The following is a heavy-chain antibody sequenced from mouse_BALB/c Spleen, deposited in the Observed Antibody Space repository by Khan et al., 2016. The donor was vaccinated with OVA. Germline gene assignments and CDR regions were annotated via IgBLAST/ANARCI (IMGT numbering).Heavy chain of an antibody. CDR3: AIIYYGYDWFTY. CDR2: IWGDGST. D-gene: IGHD2-2*01. V-gene: IGHV2-3*01. Sequence: QVQLKESGPGLVAPSQSLSITCTVSGLSLTNYGISWIRQPPGKGLEWLGVIWGDGSTNYHSALISRLNLNKDNSKSQVFLKLNSLQTDDTATYYCAIIYYGYDWFTYWGQGTRVTVSA. J-gene: IGHJ3*01. CDR1: GLSLTNYG.